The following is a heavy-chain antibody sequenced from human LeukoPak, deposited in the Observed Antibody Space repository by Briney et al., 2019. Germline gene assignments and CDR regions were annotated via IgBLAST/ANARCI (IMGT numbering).Heavy chain of an antibody. Sequence: GGSLRLSCAASGFTFSTYAMHWVRQATGKGLEYVSAINNNGGSTYYANSVKGRFTISRDNSKNTLFLQMGSLRAEDMAVYYCARGSGSHFYYYHMDVWGKGTTVTVSS. V-gene: IGHV3-64*01. J-gene: IGHJ6*03. CDR1: GFTFSTYA. D-gene: IGHD1-26*01. CDR3: ARGSGSHFYYYHMDV. CDR2: INNNGGST.